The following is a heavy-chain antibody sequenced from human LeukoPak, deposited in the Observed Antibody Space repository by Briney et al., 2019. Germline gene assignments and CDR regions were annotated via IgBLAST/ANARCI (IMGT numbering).Heavy chain of an antibody. CDR1: GGSISRYY. J-gene: IGHJ3*02. D-gene: IGHD2-2*01. CDR2: IYTSGST. V-gene: IGHV4-4*07. Sequence: SETLSLTCTVSGGSISRYYWSWVRQHAGKGREWIGRIYTSGSTNYNPSLKSRVTMSVDTSKNQFSLKLSSVTAADTAVYYCAGTHGDIVVVPASYAFDIWGQGTMVTLSS. CDR3: AGTHGDIVVVPASYAFDI.